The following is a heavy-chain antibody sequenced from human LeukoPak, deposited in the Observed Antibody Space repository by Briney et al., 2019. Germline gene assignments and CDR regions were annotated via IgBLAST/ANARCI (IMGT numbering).Heavy chain of an antibody. Sequence: XYXXXXRQHPGKGLEWXGYIYYSGSTYYNPSLKSRVTISVDTSKSQFSLKLSSVTAADTAVYYCARGRVYCSSTSCYPLEANWFDPWGQGTLVTVSS. D-gene: IGHD2-2*01. CDR3: ARGRVYCSSTSCYPLEANWFDP. V-gene: IGHV4-31*02. J-gene: IGHJ5*02. CDR2: IYYSGST. CDR1: XY.